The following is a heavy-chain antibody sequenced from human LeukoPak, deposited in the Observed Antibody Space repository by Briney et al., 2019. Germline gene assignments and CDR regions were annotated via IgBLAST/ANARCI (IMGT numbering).Heavy chain of an antibody. CDR2: INNDGSST. Sequence: GGSLRLSCAASGLTFNDYWMHWVRQPPGRGLVWVSRINNDGSSTNYANSVKGRFTISRDNAKNTLYLQMTSLRAEDTAVYYCARGYCSGTSCRLLDYWGQGTLVTVSS. CDR1: GLTFNDYW. V-gene: IGHV3-74*01. D-gene: IGHD2-2*01. CDR3: ARGYCSGTSCRLLDY. J-gene: IGHJ4*02.